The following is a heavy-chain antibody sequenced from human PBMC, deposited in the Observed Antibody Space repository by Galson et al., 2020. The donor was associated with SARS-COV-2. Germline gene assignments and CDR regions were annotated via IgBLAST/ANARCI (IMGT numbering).Heavy chain of an antibody. D-gene: IGHD3-10*01. CDR3: ARGSPLWFGEGLYFDY. J-gene: IGHJ4*02. V-gene: IGHV4-31*03. Sequence: ASETLSLTCTVSGGSITSGGYYWNWIRQHPGKGLEWIGYIYYIGTTHYNPSLKSRVTISVDTSKIHFSLKLSSVTAADTAIYYCARGSPLWFGEGLYFDYWCQGTLVTVAS. CDR1: GGSITSGGYY. CDR2: IYYIGTT.